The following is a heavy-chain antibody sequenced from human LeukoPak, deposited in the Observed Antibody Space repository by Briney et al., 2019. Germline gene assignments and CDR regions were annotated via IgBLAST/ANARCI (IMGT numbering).Heavy chain of an antibody. D-gene: IGHD6-13*01. Sequence: GGSLRLSCAASGFTFSSYAMSWVRQAPGKGLEWVSAISGSGGSTYYADSVKGRCTISRDNSKNTLYLQMNSLRAEDTAVYYCAKARIAGPFNWFDPWGQGTLVTVSS. CDR1: GFTFSSYA. CDR3: AKARIAGPFNWFDP. V-gene: IGHV3-23*01. CDR2: ISGSGGST. J-gene: IGHJ5*02.